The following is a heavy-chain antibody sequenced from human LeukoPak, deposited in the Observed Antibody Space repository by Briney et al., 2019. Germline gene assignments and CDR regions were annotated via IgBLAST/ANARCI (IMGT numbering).Heavy chain of an antibody. CDR2: INAGNGNT. CDR3: ARDEVGGDSTFDY. J-gene: IGHJ4*02. Sequence: ASVKVSCKASGYTFTSYAMHWVRQAPGQRLEWIGWINAGNGNTKYSQKFQGRVTITRDTSASTAYMALSSLRSEDTAVYYCARDEVGGDSTFDYWGQGTLVTGSS. D-gene: IGHD2-21*02. V-gene: IGHV1-3*01. CDR1: GYTFTSYA.